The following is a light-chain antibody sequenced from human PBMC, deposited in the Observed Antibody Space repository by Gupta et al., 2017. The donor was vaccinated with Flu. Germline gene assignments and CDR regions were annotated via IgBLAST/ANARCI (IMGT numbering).Light chain of an antibody. CDR2: HDA. CDR3: QAWDSVVVV. CDR1: KLGDKY. Sequence: SCVLPQPHSVSVFPGQRATITCSGNKLGDKYASWYQQKAGQPPILILYHDAKRPSGIPERFSGSNSGNTATLTVSETQVVDEADYYCQAWDSVVVVFGGGTKLTVL. V-gene: IGLV3-1*01. J-gene: IGLJ2*01.